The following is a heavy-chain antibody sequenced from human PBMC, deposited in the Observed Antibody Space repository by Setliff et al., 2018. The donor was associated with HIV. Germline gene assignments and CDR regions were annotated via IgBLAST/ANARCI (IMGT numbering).Heavy chain of an antibody. CDR2: IDPSDSYT. V-gene: IGHV5-10-1*01. CDR3: ARRSTAVAGTPYYYYMDV. D-gene: IGHD6-19*01. J-gene: IGHJ6*03. Sequence: GESLKISCQGSGYSFTSYWISWVRQMPGKGLEWMGRIDPSDSYTNYSPSFQGHVTISADKSISTAYLQWSSLKASDTAMYYCARRSTAVAGTPYYYYMDVWGKGTTVTVSS. CDR1: GYSFTSYW.